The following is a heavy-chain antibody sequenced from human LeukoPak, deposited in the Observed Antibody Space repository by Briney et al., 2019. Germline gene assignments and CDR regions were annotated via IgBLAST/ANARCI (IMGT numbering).Heavy chain of an antibody. V-gene: IGHV1-2*06. CDR3: ARDQSPGWLPGY. D-gene: IGHD6-19*01. Sequence: ASVKVSCKASGYTFTGYYMHWVRQAPGQGLEWMGRINPNSGGTNYAQKFQGRVTMTRDTSISTAYMELSRLRSDDTAVYYCARDQSPGWLPGYWGQGTLVTVSS. CDR1: GYTFTGYY. J-gene: IGHJ4*02. CDR2: INPNSGGT.